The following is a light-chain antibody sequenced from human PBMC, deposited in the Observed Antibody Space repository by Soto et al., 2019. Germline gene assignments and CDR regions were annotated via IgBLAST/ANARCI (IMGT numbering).Light chain of an antibody. CDR3: AAWDDSLNEYV. CDR1: SSNIGRNS. CDR2: GNN. V-gene: IGLV1-44*01. J-gene: IGLJ1*01. Sequence: QCGLSQAPSVPGTPGHRVTITCSGSSSNIGRNSVNWYQHLPGTAPKLLTHGNNHRPSGVPDRFSGSKSGTSASLAISGLQPEDEADYCCAAWDDSLNEYVFGDGTKVTVL.